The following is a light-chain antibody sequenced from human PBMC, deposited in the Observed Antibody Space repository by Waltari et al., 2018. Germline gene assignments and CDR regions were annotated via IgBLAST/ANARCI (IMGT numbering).Light chain of an antibody. J-gene: IGKJ1*01. CDR1: QSVLYNSNNKNF. Sequence: DIVMTQSPDSLAVSLGERATINCKSSQSVLYNSNNKNFLAWYQQKPGQPPKLLIYWASTRESGVPDRFSGSGSGTDFTLTISSLQYEDVAVYYCQQYYSTPWTFGQGTKVEIK. V-gene: IGKV4-1*01. CDR2: WAS. CDR3: QQYYSTPWT.